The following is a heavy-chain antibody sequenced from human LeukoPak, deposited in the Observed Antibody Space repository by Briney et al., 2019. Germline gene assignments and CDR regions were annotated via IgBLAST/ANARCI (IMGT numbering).Heavy chain of an antibody. D-gene: IGHD6-13*01. CDR1: GYTFTSYD. CDR3: ARGKAAAGTGYYYMDV. J-gene: IGHJ6*03. CDR2: MNPNSGNT. V-gene: IGHV1-8*01. Sequence: ASVKVSCKASGYTFTSYDINWVRQATGQGLEWMGWMNPNSGNTGYAQKFQGRVTMTRNTSISTAYMELSSLRSEDTAVYYCARGKAAAGTGYYYMDVWGKGTTPTVSS.